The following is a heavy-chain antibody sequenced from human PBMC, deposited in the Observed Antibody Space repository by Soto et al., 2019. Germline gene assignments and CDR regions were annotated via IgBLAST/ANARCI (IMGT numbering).Heavy chain of an antibody. CDR3: ASLCSSTSCPDTGDY. V-gene: IGHV3-11*01. D-gene: IGHD2-2*01. J-gene: IGHJ4*02. CDR1: GLTFSDYY. Sequence: GGSLRLSCAASGLTFSDYYMIWIRQAPGKGLEWVSYISSSGSTIYYADSVKGRFTISRDNAKNSLYLQMNSLRAEDTAVYYCASLCSSTSCPDTGDYWGQGTLVTVSS. CDR2: ISSSGSTI.